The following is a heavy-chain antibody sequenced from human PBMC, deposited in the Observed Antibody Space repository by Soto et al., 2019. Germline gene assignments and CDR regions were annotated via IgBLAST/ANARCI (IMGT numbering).Heavy chain of an antibody. D-gene: IGHD1-26*01. V-gene: IGHV4-39*01. CDR2: IYYSGST. Sequence: QLQLQESGPGLVKPSETLSLTCTVSGGSISSSNYYWGWIRQPPGKGLEWIGRIYYSGSTYYNPSFKSRVTISVDTSKNQFALKLSSVTAADTAVYYCATQEVGGSYVYTFDPWGQGTLVTVSS. CDR3: ATQEVGGSYVYTFDP. J-gene: IGHJ5*02. CDR1: GGSISSSNYY.